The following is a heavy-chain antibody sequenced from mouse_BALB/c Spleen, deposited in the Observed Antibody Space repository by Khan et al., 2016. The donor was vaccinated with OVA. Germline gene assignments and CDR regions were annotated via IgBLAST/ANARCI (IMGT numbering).Heavy chain of an antibody. CDR1: GYTFTDYS. Sequence: QIQLVQSGPELKKPGETVKISCKASGYTFTDYSMHWVKQAPGKGLKWMGWINTETGEPTYADDFTGRFAFSLETSARTAYLQINNLKNEDTATXFCARDRYDYVDYWGQGTTLTVSS. D-gene: IGHD2-14*01. J-gene: IGHJ2*01. V-gene: IGHV9-2-1*01. CDR3: ARDRYDYVDY. CDR2: INTETGEP.